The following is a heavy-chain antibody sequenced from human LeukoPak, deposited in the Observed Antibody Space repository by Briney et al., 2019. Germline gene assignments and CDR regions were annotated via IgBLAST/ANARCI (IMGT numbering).Heavy chain of an antibody. CDR2: INHSGST. CDR1: GGSISSYY. CDR3: ARGPRIRGVIIRVSFDY. V-gene: IGHV4-34*01. J-gene: IGHJ4*02. Sequence: SETLSLTCTVSGGSISSYYWSWIRQPPGKGLEWIGEINHSGSTNYNPSLKSRVTISVDTSKNQFSLKLSSVTAADTAVYYCARGPRIRGVIIRVSFDYWGQGTLVTVSS. D-gene: IGHD3-10*01.